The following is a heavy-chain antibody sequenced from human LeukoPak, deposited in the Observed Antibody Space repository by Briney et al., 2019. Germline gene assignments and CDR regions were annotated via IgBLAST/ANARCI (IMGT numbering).Heavy chain of an antibody. J-gene: IGHJ4*02. CDR2: ISYDGSNK. CDR3: ARSDNSGYDFPHFDY. V-gene: IGHV3-30-3*01. D-gene: IGHD5-12*01. CDR1: GFTFSSHA. Sequence: GSLRLSCAASGFTFSSHAMHWVRQAPGKGLEWVAVISYDGSNKYYADSVKGRFTISRDNSKNTLYLQMNSLRAEDTAVYYCARSDNSGYDFPHFDYWGQGTLVTVSS.